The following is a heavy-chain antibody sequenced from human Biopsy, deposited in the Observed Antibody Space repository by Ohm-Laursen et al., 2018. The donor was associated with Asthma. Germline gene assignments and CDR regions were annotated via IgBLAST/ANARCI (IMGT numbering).Heavy chain of an antibody. CDR1: GFSFSNFA. V-gene: IGHV3-30*01. D-gene: IGHD1-1*01. CDR3: VRDGTDDAFDI. CDR2: ISKDASTQ. J-gene: IGHJ3*02. Sequence: SLRLSCSASGFSFSNFAIHWVRQAPGKGLEWVGVISKDASTQDYADSVKGRFTMTRDNSKNTLDLQMNSLREEDTAVYYCVRDGTDDAFDIWGQGTVVSVSS.